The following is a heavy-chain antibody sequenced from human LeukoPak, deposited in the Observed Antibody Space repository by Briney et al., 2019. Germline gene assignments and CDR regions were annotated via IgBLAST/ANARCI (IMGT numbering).Heavy chain of an antibody. CDR3: ARDLAAAGTSYYYYGMGV. D-gene: IGHD6-13*01. J-gene: IGHJ6*02. V-gene: IGHV3-30-3*01. CDR1: GFTFSSYA. CDR2: ISYDGSNK. Sequence: PGGSLRLSCAASGFTFSSYAMHWVRQAPGKGLEWVAVISYDGSNKYYADSVKGRFTISRDNSKNTLYLQMNSLRAEDTAVYYCARDLAAAGTSYYYYGMGVWGQGTTVTVSS.